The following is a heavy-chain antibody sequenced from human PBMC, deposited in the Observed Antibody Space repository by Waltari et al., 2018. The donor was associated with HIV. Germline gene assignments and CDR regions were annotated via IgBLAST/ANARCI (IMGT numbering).Heavy chain of an antibody. CDR2: KGVSTGTA. V-gene: IGHV1-8*03. D-gene: IGHD3-3*01. CDR1: GYNFARFG. Sequence: QAQLVQSGAEVRKPGASVKVSCKASGYNFARFGINWVRRANGQGIEWMGWKGVSTGTACYVQRFKGRLTLTMYTAIDTAYMEMNSRTSRDTAVYDGVTSRPGALFGDLWGQGTPVTVSS. CDR3: VTSRPGALFGDL. J-gene: IGHJ5*02.